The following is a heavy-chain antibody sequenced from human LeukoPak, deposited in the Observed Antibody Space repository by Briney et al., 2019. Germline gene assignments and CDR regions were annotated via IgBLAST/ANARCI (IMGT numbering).Heavy chain of an antibody. CDR3: ARDTYYYGSGSYYNPADY. D-gene: IGHD3-10*01. V-gene: IGHV3-30*03. CDR2: ISYDGSNK. J-gene: IGHJ4*02. CDR1: GFTFSSYG. Sequence: PGGSLRLSCAASGFTFSSYGMHWVRQAPGKGLEWVAVISYDGSNKYYADSVKGRFTISRDNSKNTLYLQMNSPRAEDTAVYYCARDTYYYGSGSYYNPADYWGQGTLVTVSS.